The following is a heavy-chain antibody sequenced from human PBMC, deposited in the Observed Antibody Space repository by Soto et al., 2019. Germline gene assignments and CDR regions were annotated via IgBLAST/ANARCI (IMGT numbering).Heavy chain of an antibody. CDR1: GFTFSSYN. V-gene: IGHV3-21*01. Sequence: GGSLRLSCTASGFTFSSYNMNWVRQAPGKGLEWVSSISSSSNYIYYADSMKGRFTISRDNAKNSLYLQMNSLRDDDTAVYYCARGRGYCGGTNCYLDYWGQGALVTVSS. CDR2: ISSSSNYI. D-gene: IGHD2-21*01. J-gene: IGHJ4*02. CDR3: ARGRGYCGGTNCYLDY.